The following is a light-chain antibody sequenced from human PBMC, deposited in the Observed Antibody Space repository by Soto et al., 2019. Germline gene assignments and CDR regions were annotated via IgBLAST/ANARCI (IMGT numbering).Light chain of an antibody. V-gene: IGKV1-33*01. Sequence: DIQVTQSPSSLSASVGDRVTITCQASQVTRTYLNWYQQKPGRAPKLMIYDSFNLETGVPSRFSGGGSGAEFTFTIGNLQPEDVATYYCQSHDSLPTFDQGTRLEIK. CDR3: QSHDSLPT. CDR2: DSF. J-gene: IGKJ5*01. CDR1: QVTRTY.